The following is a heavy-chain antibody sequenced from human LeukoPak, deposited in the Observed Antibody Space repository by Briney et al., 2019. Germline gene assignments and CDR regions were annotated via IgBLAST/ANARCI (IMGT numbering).Heavy chain of an antibody. CDR2: INPSGGST. Sequence: ASVKVSCKASGDTFTSYYMHWVRQAPGQGLEWMGIINPSGGSTSYAQKFQGRVTMTRDTSTSTVYMELSSLRSEDTAVYYCARDGPQTRGRPPSPYDYWGQGTLVTVSS. CDR1: GDTFTSYY. D-gene: IGHD6-25*01. V-gene: IGHV1-46*01. J-gene: IGHJ4*02. CDR3: ARDGPQTRGRPPSPYDY.